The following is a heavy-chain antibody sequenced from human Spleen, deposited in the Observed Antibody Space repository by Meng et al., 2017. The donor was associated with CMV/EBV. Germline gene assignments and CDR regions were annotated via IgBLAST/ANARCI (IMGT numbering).Heavy chain of an antibody. CDR3: AKYYDSSGAHFDY. J-gene: IGHJ4*02. CDR1: GFTFSSYW. V-gene: IGHV3-7*01. Sequence: AASGFTFSSYWMSWVRQAPGKGLEWVANIKQDGSEKYYVDSVKGRFTISRDNAKNSLYLQMNGLRAEDTAVYYCAKYYDSSGAHFDYWGQGTLVTVSS. D-gene: IGHD3-22*01. CDR2: IKQDGSEK.